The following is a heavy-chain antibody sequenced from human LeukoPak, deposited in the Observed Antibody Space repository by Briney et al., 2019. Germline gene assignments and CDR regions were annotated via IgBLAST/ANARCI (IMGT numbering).Heavy chain of an antibody. J-gene: IGHJ4*02. D-gene: IGHD4-23*01. CDR1: GYTFTDYY. Sequence: ASVKVSCKASGYTFTDYYMHWVRQAPGQGLEWMGWINPNSGGTNYAQKFQGRVTMTRDTSISTAYMELSRLRSDDTAVYYCARAPAVTVVTGGNYYFDYWGQGTLVTVSS. CDR2: INPNSGGT. CDR3: ARAPAVTVVTGGNYYFDY. V-gene: IGHV1-2*02.